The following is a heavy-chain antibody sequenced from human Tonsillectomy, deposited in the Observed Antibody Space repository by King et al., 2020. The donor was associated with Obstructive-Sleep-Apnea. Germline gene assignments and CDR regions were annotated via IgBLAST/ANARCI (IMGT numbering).Heavy chain of an antibody. J-gene: IGHJ4*02. CDR1: GFSFDDYA. CDR2: IHWNSDTI. D-gene: IGHD6-19*01. V-gene: IGHV3-9*01. Sequence: VQLVESGGGLVQPGRSLRLSCATSGFSFDDYAMHWVRQPPGKGLDWVSGIHWNSDTICYADSVKGRFTISRDNAKKSLYLQMNSLRAGDTALYFCVKDKAGEYTSGWDLIDWGQGTLVTVSS. CDR3: VKDKAGEYTSGWDLID.